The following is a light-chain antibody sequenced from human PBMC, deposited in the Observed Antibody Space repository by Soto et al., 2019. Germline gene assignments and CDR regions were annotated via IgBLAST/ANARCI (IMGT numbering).Light chain of an antibody. CDR1: QSVSSVY. J-gene: IGKJ5*01. V-gene: IGKV3-20*01. CDR3: QHLGSSSIT. CDR2: GAS. Sequence: EIVLTQSPGTLSLSPGDRATLSCRASQSVSSVYLAWYQQKPGQAPRPLIYGASGRATGIPDRLSGSGSGTDFHLTITRLKPEDFAVYYCQHLGSSSITFGKGTRLEIK.